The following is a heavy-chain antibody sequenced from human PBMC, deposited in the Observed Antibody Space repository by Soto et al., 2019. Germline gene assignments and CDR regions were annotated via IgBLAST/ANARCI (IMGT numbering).Heavy chain of an antibody. V-gene: IGHV1-8*01. CDR1: GYTFTSYD. CDR2: MNPNSGNT. D-gene: IGHD2-2*01. CDR3: ARGQYCSSTSCYSDAFDI. J-gene: IGHJ3*02. Sequence: QVQLVQSGAEVKKPGASVKVSCKASGYTFTSYDINWVRQATGQGLEGMGWMNPNSGNTGYAQKFQGRVTMTRNTSISTAYMELSSLRSEDTAVYYCARGQYCSSTSCYSDAFDIWGQGTMVTVSS.